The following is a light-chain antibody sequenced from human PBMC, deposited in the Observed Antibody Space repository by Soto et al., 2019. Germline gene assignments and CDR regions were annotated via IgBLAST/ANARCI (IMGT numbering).Light chain of an antibody. CDR2: DAS. CDR1: QSVSSY. CDR3: QQRSNWPLALT. Sequence: EIVLTQSPATLSLSPGERATLSCRASQSVSSYLAWYQQKPGQAPRLLIYDASNRATGIPARFSGSGSGTDFTLTISSLEPEDFAGYHCQQRSNWPLALTFGGGTQVEIK. J-gene: IGKJ4*01. V-gene: IGKV3-11*01.